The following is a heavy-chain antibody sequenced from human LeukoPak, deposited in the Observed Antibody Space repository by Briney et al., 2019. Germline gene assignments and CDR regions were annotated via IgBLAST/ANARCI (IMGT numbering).Heavy chain of an antibody. CDR2: ISASGGNT. CDR3: AKRQLTYFEY. V-gene: IGHV3-23*01. CDR1: GYRFTNYW. Sequence: GESLKISCKGSGYRFTNYWIGWVRQAPGKGLEWVSAISASGGNTYYADSVKGRFTISRDNSKNTLYLQMNSLRAEDTAVYYCAKRQLTYFEYWGQGTLVTVSS. J-gene: IGHJ4*02. D-gene: IGHD6-13*01.